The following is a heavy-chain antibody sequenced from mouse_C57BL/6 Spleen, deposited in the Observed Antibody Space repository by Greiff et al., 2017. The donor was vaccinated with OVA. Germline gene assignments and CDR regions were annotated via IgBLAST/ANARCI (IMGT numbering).Heavy chain of an antibody. CDR2: IYPADSET. CDR1: GYTFTSYW. D-gene: IGHD4-1*02. J-gene: IGHJ3*01. V-gene: IGHV1-61*01. Sequence: QVQLQQPGAELVRPGSSVKLSCKASGYTFTSYWMDWVKQRPGQGLEWIGNIYPADSETHYNQKFKDKATLTVDKSSSTAYMQLSSLTSEDSAVYYCARRTQLGFAYWGQGTLVTVSA. CDR3: ARRTQLGFAY.